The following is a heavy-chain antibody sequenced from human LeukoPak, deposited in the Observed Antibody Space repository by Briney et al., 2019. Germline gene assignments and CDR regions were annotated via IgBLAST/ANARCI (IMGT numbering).Heavy chain of an antibody. CDR2: ISSTSSTI. V-gene: IGHV3-48*02. CDR3: ARARGFDW. CDR1: GFTFSNAW. Sequence: PGGSLRLSCAASGFTFSNAWMSWVRQAPGKGLEWVSSISSTSSTIYYANSVKGRFTISRDNAKNSLFLQMNSLRDEDTAVYYCARARGFDWWGQGTLVTVSS. J-gene: IGHJ4*02.